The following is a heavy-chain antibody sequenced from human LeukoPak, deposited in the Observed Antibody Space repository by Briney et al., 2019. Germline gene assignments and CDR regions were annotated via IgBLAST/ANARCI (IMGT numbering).Heavy chain of an antibody. Sequence: SETLSLTCGVSGGSIISSSYYWGWIRQPPGKGLEWIASMFYSGNTYYNPSLKSRVIMSVDTTENQFSLKLSSVTAADTAVYYCARHVVGNYDLLSFDYWGQGSLVTVSS. D-gene: IGHD2-21*01. J-gene: IGHJ4*02. V-gene: IGHV4-39*01. CDR2: MFYSGNT. CDR1: GGSIISSSYY. CDR3: ARHVVGNYDLLSFDY.